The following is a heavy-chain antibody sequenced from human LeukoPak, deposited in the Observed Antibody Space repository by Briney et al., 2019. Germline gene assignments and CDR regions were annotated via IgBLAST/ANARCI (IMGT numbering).Heavy chain of an antibody. CDR3: ARDGEDIVVVPAAGDNWFDP. J-gene: IGHJ5*02. D-gene: IGHD2-2*01. CDR2: ISSSSSYI. CDR1: GFTFSSYS. Sequence: NPGGSLGLSCAASGFTFSSYSMNWVRQAPGKGLEWVSSISSSSSYIYYADSVKGRFTISRDNAKNSLYLQMNSLRAEDTAVYYCARDGEDIVVVPAAGDNWFDPWGQGTLVTVSS. V-gene: IGHV3-21*01.